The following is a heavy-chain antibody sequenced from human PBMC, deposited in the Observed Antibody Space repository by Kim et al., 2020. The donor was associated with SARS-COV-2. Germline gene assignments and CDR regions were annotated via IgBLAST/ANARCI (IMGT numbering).Heavy chain of an antibody. CDR2: ISGSGGST. Sequence: GGSLRLSCAASGFTFSSYAMSWVRQAPGKGLEWVSAISGSGGSTYYADSVKGRFTISRDNSKNTLYLQMNSLRAEDTAVYYCAKTATYDFWSGYHHPNYWGQGTLVTVSS. CDR1: GFTFSSYA. CDR3: AKTATYDFWSGYHHPNY. J-gene: IGHJ4*02. D-gene: IGHD3-3*01. V-gene: IGHV3-23*01.